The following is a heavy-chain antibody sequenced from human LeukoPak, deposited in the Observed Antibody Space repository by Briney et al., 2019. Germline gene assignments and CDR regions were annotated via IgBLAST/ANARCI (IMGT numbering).Heavy chain of an antibody. CDR3: ARSTYYDFWSRYFDY. Sequence: SETLSLTCTVSGGSISSSSYYWGWIRQPPGKGLEWIGYIYYSGSTYYNPSLKSRVTISVDTSKNQFSLKLSSVTAADTAVYYCARSTYYDFWSRYFDYWGQGTLVTVSS. J-gene: IGHJ4*02. CDR2: IYYSGST. V-gene: IGHV4-31*03. CDR1: GGSISSSSYY. D-gene: IGHD3-3*01.